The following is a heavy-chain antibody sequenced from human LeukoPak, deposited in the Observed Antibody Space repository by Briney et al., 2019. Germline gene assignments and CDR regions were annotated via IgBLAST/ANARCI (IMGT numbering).Heavy chain of an antibody. CDR2: INHSGST. Sequence: SETLSLTCAVYGGSFSGYYWSWIRQPPGKGLEWIGEINHSGSTNYNPSLKSRVTISVDTSKNQFSLKLSSVTAADTAVYYCARDRDGYNSKGYYYYMDVWGKGTTVTVSS. J-gene: IGHJ6*03. V-gene: IGHV4-34*01. CDR1: GGSFSGYY. CDR3: ARDRDGYNSKGYYYYMDV. D-gene: IGHD5-24*01.